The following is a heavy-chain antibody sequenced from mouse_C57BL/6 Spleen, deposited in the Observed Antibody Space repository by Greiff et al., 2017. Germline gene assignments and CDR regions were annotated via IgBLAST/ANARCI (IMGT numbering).Heavy chain of an antibody. CDR2: LWGGGST. Sequence: VKLMESGPGLVAPSQSLSFSCTASGFSLTSYGVDWVRQPPGKGLEWLGVLWGGGSTNYNSALMSRLSSSKDNSKSQVFLKMNSLQTDDTAMYYCAKRGVTTDAMDYWGQGTSVTVSS. CDR1: GFSLTSYG. D-gene: IGHD2-5*01. CDR3: AKRGVTTDAMDY. V-gene: IGHV2-9*01. J-gene: IGHJ4*01.